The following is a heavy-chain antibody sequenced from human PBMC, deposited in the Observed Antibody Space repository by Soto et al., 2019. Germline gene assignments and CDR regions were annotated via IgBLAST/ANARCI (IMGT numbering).Heavy chain of an antibody. J-gene: IGHJ4*02. CDR2: ISGGAEGA. D-gene: IGHD2-15*01. CDR1: GFTFSSHA. CDR3: ARDLWWYLH. Sequence: EVQLLESGGGLEQPGGALRLSCAASGFTFSSHAMSWVRQAPGKGLEWLSSISGGAEGAYYADSVKGRFTISRDNSKNSLYLQMNSLRAEDTAVYYCARDLWWYLHWGQGTLVTVSS. V-gene: IGHV3-23*01.